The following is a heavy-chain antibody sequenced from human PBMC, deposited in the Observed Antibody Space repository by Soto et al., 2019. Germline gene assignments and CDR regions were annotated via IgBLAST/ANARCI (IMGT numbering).Heavy chain of an antibody. Sequence: LSLTGAVSGHSISSDYYWGWIRQPPGKGLEWIGSIYHSGSTYYNPSLKSRVTISVDTSKNQISLKLSSVTAADTAVYYCARASIGYSHGPFDYWGQGTLVTVSS. CDR2: IYHSGST. J-gene: IGHJ4*02. V-gene: IGHV4-38-2*01. D-gene: IGHD5-18*01. CDR1: GHSISSDYY. CDR3: ARASIGYSHGPFDY.